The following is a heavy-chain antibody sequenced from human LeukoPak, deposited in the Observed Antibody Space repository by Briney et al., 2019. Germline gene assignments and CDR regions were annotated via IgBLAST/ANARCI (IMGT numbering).Heavy chain of an antibody. CDR3: AKDAYCSSSNCLDY. D-gene: IGHD2-2*01. CDR2: ISAGGGST. Sequence: PGGSLRLSCAASGFTFNNYAMSWVRQAPGKGLEWVSAISAGGGSTYYADSVKGRFTISRDDSKNTLFPQVNSLRGEDTAIYYCAKDAYCSSSNCLDYWGQGTLVTVSS. CDR1: GFTFNNYA. V-gene: IGHV3-23*01. J-gene: IGHJ4*02.